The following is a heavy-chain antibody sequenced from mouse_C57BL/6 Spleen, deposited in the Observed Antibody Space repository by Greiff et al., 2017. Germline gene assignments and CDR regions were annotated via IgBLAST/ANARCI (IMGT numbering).Heavy chain of an antibody. V-gene: IGHV1-81*01. J-gene: IGHJ2*01. CDR3: ARWVYYSGSSDYFDY. CDR1: GYSFTSYG. D-gene: IGHD1-1*01. Sequence: VQLQQSGAELARPGASVKLSCKASGYSFTSYGISWVKQRNGQGLEWIGVIYPRSGTTYYNEKFKGKATLTADKSSSTAYMELLSLTSEDSAVYFGARWVYYSGSSDYFDYWGQGTTLTVSS. CDR2: IYPRSGTT.